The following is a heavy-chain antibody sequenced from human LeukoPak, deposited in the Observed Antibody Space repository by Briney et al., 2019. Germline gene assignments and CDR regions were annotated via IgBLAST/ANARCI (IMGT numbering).Heavy chain of an antibody. J-gene: IGHJ4*02. V-gene: IGHV3-48*04. D-gene: IGHD3-10*01. Sequence: GGSLRLSCAASGFTFSSYSMNWVRQAPGKGLEWVSYISSSSSTIYYADSVKGQFTISRDNAKNSLYLQMNSLRAEDTALYYCAKGGTYYYGSGSYYLFDYWGQGTLVTVSS. CDR2: ISSSSSTI. CDR3: AKGGTYYYGSGSYYLFDY. CDR1: GFTFSSYS.